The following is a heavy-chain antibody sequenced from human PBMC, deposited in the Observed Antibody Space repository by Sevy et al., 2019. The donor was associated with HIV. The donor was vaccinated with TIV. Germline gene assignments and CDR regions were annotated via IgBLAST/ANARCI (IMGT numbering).Heavy chain of an antibody. CDR2: INSDGSST. CDR1: GFTFSSYW. D-gene: IGHD2-21*02. CDR3: ARDEERPTYCGGDCYSGWFDP. J-gene: IGHJ5*02. V-gene: IGHV3-74*01. Sequence: GETLKISCAASGFTFSSYWMHWVRQAPGKGLVWVSRINSDGSSTSYADSVKGRFTISRDNAKNTLYLQMNSLRAEDTAVYYCARDEERPTYCGGDCYSGWFDPWGQGTLVTVSS.